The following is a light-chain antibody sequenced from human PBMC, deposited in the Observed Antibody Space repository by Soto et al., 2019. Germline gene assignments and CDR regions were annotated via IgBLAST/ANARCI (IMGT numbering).Light chain of an antibody. CDR1: SSDVGVYNY. CDR3: SSFAGNNNLV. Sequence: QSALTQPPSASGSPGQSVTISCTGTSSDVGVYNYVSWYRQHPGKAPKLMIYEVSKRPSGVPDRFSGSKSGNTASLTVSGLQAEDEADYYCSSFAGNNNLVFGGGTKVTVL. V-gene: IGLV2-8*01. J-gene: IGLJ2*01. CDR2: EVS.